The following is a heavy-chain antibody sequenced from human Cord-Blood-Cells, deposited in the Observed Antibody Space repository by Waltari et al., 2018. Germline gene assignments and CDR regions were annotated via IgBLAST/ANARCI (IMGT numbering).Heavy chain of an antibody. CDR2: INQSGST. CDR3: ARTMVVTALEGYYFDY. D-gene: IGHD2-21*02. V-gene: IGHV4-34*01. J-gene: IGHJ4*02. CDR1: GGSFSGYY. Sequence: QVQLQQWGAGLLKPSETLSLTCAVYGGSFSGYYWRWIRTPPGKGLEWLGEINQSGSTNYTPSLKSRVTISVDTSKNQFSLKLSSVTAADTAVYYCARTMVVTALEGYYFDYWGQGTLVTVSS.